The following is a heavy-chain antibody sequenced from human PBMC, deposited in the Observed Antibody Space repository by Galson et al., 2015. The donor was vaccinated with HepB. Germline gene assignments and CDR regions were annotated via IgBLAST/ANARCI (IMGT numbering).Heavy chain of an antibody. CDR2: TYYRSKWYN. J-gene: IGHJ4*02. Sequence: CAISGDSVSSNSAAWNWIRQSPSRGLEWLGRTYYRSKWYNDYAVSVKSRITINPDTSKNQFSLQLNSVTPEDTAVYYCAREAVVQQQLVLFDYWGQGTLVTVSS. CDR1: GDSVSSNSAA. D-gene: IGHD6-13*01. CDR3: AREAVVQQQLVLFDY. V-gene: IGHV6-1*01.